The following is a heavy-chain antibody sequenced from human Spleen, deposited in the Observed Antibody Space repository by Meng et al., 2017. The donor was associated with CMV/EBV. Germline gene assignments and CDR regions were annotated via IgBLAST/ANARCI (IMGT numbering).Heavy chain of an antibody. J-gene: IGHJ4*02. D-gene: IGHD2-2*01. CDR2: FIPVFGPP. CDR1: GSPFRHYA. Sequence: CKTSGSPFRHYAVSWVRQAPGPGLEWMGGFIPVFGPPEYAQNFQGSVTITTDESTSTSYMALSRLRSEDTAVYYCASPKVPAARNFDYWGQGTLVTVSS. V-gene: IGHV1-69*05. CDR3: ASPKVPAARNFDY.